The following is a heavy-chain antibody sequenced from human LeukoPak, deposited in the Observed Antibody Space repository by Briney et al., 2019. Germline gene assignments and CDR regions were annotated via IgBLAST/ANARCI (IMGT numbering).Heavy chain of an antibody. V-gene: IGHV1-69*04. J-gene: IGHJ3*02. CDR1: GGTFSSYA. CDR2: IIPILGIA. Sequence: SVKVSCKASGGTFSSYAISWVRQAPGQGLEWMGRIIPILGIANYAQKFQGRVTMTTDTSTSTAYMELRSLRSDDTAVYYCARRNRGAFDIWGQGTMVTVSS. D-gene: IGHD1-14*01. CDR3: ARRNRGAFDI.